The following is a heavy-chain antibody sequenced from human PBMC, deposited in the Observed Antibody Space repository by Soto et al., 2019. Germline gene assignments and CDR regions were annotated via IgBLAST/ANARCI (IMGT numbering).Heavy chain of an antibody. Sequence: QVQLMQSGAEVKKPGASVKVSCKASGDTFSDYYIHWVRQAPGQGLEWMGTVNPSGGHTTYSQHFLGRVTMTGDTSTSTRHMELTSLTSEDTAGYYCARGGHVGVVTAALDYWGQGTLVTVSS. CDR1: GDTFSDYY. CDR3: ARGGHVGVVTAALDY. V-gene: IGHV1-46*01. D-gene: IGHD2-21*02. J-gene: IGHJ4*02. CDR2: VNPSGGHT.